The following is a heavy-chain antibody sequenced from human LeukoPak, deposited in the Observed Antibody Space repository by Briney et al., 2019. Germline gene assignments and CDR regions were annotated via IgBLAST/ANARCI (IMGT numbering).Heavy chain of an antibody. CDR2: ISWNSGSI. D-gene: IGHD2-21*02. Sequence: GGSLRLSCAASGFTFDDYAMHWVRQAPGKGLEWVSGISWNSGSIGYADSVKGRFTISRDNAKNSLYLQMNSLRAEDTALYYCAKAIYCGGDCYHEYFQHWGQGTLVTVSS. CDR1: GFTFDDYA. J-gene: IGHJ1*01. V-gene: IGHV3-9*01. CDR3: AKAIYCGGDCYHEYFQH.